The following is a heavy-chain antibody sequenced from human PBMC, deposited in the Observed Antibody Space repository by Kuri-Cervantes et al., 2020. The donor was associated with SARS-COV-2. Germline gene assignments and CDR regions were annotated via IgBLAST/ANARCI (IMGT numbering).Heavy chain of an antibody. CDR1: GYTFTSYG. D-gene: IGHD7-27*01. CDR3: AVLTGESGPYYYYSGMDV. Sequence: ASVKVSCKASGYTFTSYGISWVRQAPGQGLEWMGWISAYNGNTNYAQKLQGRVTMTTDTSTSTAYMELRSLRSDDTAVYYCAVLTGESGPYYYYSGMDVWGQGTTVTVSS. V-gene: IGHV1-18*01. CDR2: ISAYNGNT. J-gene: IGHJ6*02.